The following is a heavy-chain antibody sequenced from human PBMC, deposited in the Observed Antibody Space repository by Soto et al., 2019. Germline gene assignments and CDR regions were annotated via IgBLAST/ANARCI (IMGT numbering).Heavy chain of an antibody. V-gene: IGHV3-33*06. CDR3: AKEYGSTWIDH. D-gene: IGHD6-13*01. CDR1: CTFSSYG. J-gene: IGHJ4*02. CDR2: IWYDGSNK. Sequence: CTFSSYGMHWVRQAPGKGLEWVAVIWYDGSNKYYADSVKGRFTISRDNSKNTLYLQLNSLRDEDTAVYYCAKEYGSTWIDHWGQGTPVTVYS.